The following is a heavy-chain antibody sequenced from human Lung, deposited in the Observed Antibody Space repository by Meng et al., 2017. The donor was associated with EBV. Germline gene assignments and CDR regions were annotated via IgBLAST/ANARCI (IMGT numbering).Heavy chain of an antibody. V-gene: IGHV6-1*01. J-gene: IGHJ2*01. CDR3: ARGATSVFDL. Sequence: PPHTGTAADTPPQTLSPHCLIPGDSFSSSSAAWTWIRQSPSRGLEWLGRTYYRSKWYNDYAVYVKSRITINPDTSKNQFSLQLNSVTPEDTAVYYCARGATSVFDLWGRGTMVTVSS. CDR1: GDSFSSSSAA. CDR2: TYYRSKWYN.